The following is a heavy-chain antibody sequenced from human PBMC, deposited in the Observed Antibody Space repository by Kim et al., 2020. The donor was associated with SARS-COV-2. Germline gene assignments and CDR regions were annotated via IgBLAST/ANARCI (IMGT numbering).Heavy chain of an antibody. V-gene: IGHV4-34*01. CDR2: INHSGST. CDR1: GGSFSGYY. J-gene: IGHJ4*02. Sequence: SETLSLTCAVYGGSFSGYYWSWIRQPPGKGLEWIGEINHSGSTNYNPSLKSRVTISVDTSKNQFSLKLSSVTAADTAVYYCARGPGFFLRGYATFDYWGQGTLVTVSS. CDR3: ARGPGFFLRGYATFDY. D-gene: IGHD6-25*01.